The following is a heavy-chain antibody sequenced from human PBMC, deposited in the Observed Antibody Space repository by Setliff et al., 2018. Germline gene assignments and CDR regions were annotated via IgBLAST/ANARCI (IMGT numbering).Heavy chain of an antibody. V-gene: IGHV3-15*07. J-gene: IGHJ4*02. Sequence: GGSLRLSCAVSGFTFSYAWMHWVRQAPGKGLEWVGRIKSETDGGSIDYATPVKGRFTISRDDSKSTLYLQMNSLRNEDTAVYYCTTLSVLVKSDFWGQGTLVTVSS. CDR2: IKSETDGGSI. CDR3: TTLSVLVKSDF. D-gene: IGHD3-9*01. CDR1: GFTFSYAW.